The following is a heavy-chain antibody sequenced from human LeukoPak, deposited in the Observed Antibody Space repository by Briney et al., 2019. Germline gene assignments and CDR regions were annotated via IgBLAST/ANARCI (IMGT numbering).Heavy chain of an antibody. CDR2: IYYSGST. V-gene: IGHV4-59*01. CDR1: GGSISSYY. D-gene: IGHD2-2*01. CDR3: ARDQTVVPAATRYYYYYGMDV. Sequence: PSETLSLTCTVSGGSISSYYWSWIRQPPGKGLEWIGYIYYSGSTNYKPALKSRVTISVDTSKNQFSLKLSSVTAADTAVYYCARDQTVVPAATRYYYYYGMDVWGQGTTVTVSS. J-gene: IGHJ6*02.